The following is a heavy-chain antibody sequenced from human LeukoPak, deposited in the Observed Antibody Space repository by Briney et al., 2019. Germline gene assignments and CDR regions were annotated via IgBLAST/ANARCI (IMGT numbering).Heavy chain of an antibody. CDR2: ISSSSSCI. CDR3: ASTLYYYYGMDV. V-gene: IGHV3-21*01. J-gene: IGHJ6*02. CDR1: GFTFSSYS. Sequence: GGSLRLSCAASGFTFSSYSMNWVRQAPGKGLEWVSSISSSSSCIYYADSVKGRFTISRDNAKNSLYLQMNSLRAEDTAVYYCASTLYYYYGMDVWGQGTTVTVSS.